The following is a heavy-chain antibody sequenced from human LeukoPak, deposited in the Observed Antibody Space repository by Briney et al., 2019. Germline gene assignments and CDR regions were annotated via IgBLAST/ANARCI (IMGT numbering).Heavy chain of an antibody. Sequence: QPGGSLRLSCAASGFTFSSYGMHWVRXXPGXXXEWVAFIRYDGSNKYYADSVKGRFTISRDNSKNTLYLQMNSLRAEDTAVYYCAKGGFWTTPHWGQGTLVTVSS. D-gene: IGHD3/OR15-3a*01. CDR2: IRYDGSNK. J-gene: IGHJ4*02. CDR1: GFTFSSYG. CDR3: AKGGFWTTPH. V-gene: IGHV3-30*02.